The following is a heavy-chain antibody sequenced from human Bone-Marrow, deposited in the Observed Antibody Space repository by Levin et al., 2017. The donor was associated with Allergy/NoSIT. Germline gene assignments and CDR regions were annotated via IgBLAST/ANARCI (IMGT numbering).Heavy chain of an antibody. D-gene: IGHD6-6*01. Sequence: SETLSLTCTVSGGSISSDYWTWVRQPAGKGLEWIGRIFDSGSGSTNYNPSLKSRVTMTLDTAKKQFSLKLSSVTAADTAVYYCARGGGISTRPDYYYGMDVWGQGTTVTV. J-gene: IGHJ6*02. CDR3: ARGGGISTRPDYYYGMDV. V-gene: IGHV4-4*07. CDR2: IFDSGSGST. CDR1: GGSISSDY.